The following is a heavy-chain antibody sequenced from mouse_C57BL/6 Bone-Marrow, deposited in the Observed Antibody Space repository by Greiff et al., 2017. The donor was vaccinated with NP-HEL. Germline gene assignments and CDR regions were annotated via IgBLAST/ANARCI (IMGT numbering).Heavy chain of an antibody. Sequence: EVQLVESGGGLVKPGGSLKLSCAASGFTFSSYAMSWVRQTPEKRLEWVATIRDGGSYTYYPDNVKGRVTISRDNAKNNLYLHMSHLKSEDTAMYYCARDRGWLLFSYAKDYWGQATSVTVSS. V-gene: IGHV5-4*01. CDR3: ARDRGWLLFSYAKDY. J-gene: IGHJ4*01. D-gene: IGHD2-3*01. CDR2: IRDGGSYT. CDR1: GFTFSSYA.